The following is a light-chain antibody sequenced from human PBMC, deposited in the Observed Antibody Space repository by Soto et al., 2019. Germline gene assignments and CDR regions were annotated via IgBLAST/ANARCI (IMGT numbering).Light chain of an antibody. CDR1: QSVSNSY. J-gene: IGKJ1*01. CDR3: LQYGGSPRT. V-gene: IGKV3-20*01. CDR2: GAS. Sequence: EIVLTQSPGTLSLSPGERATLSCRASQSVSNSYLAWYQQRPGQTPRLLIYGASSRATGIPDRFSGSGSGTDFTLTISRLEPEDFAVYYCLQYGGSPRTFGQGTKVEIK.